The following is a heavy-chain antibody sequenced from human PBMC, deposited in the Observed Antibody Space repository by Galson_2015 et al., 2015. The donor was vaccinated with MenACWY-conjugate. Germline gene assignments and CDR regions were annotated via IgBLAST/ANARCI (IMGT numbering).Heavy chain of an antibody. V-gene: IGHV3-11*06. CDR1: GFTFSDYY. Sequence: SLRLSCAASGFTFSDYYMSWVRQAPGKGLECVSYISTRSSTNYADSVQGRFTISRDNAKNSAYLQMDSLRAEDTAVYYCARFPRTPGKSPDYWGQGTPVTVSS. CDR2: ISTRSST. CDR3: ARFPRTPGKSPDY. J-gene: IGHJ4*02. D-gene: IGHD1-14*01.